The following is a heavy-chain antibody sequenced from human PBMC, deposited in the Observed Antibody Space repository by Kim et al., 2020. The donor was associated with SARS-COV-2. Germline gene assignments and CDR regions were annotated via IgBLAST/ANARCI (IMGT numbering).Heavy chain of an antibody. D-gene: IGHD3-10*01. Sequence: ASVKVSCKASGYTFTSYYMHWVRQAPGQGLEWMGIINPSGGSTSYAQKFQGRVTMTRDTSTSTVYMELSSLRSEDTAVYYCARESVLWFGELFYYYGMDVWGQGTTVTVSS. CDR1: GYTFTSYY. CDR3: ARESVLWFGELFYYYGMDV. J-gene: IGHJ6*02. V-gene: IGHV1-46*01. CDR2: INPSGGST.